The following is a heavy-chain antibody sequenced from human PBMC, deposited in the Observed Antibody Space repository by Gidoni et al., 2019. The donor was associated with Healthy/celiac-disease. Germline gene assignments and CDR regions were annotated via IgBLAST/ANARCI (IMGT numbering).Heavy chain of an antibody. Sequence: QVQLVESGGGVVQPGRSLRLSCAASGFTFSSYGMHWVRQAPGKGLEWVAVRWYDGSNKYYADSVKGRFTISRDNSKNTLYLQMNSLRAEDTAVYYCAREGAPDLSFGVVIPMPGYYYYYGMDVWGQGTTVTVSS. V-gene: IGHV3-33*01. D-gene: IGHD3-3*01. J-gene: IGHJ6*02. CDR2: RWYDGSNK. CDR1: GFTFSSYG. CDR3: AREGAPDLSFGVVIPMPGYYYYYGMDV.